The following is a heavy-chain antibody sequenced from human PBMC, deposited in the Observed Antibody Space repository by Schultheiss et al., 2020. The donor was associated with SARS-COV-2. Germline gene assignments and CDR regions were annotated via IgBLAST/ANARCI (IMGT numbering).Heavy chain of an antibody. J-gene: IGHJ5*02. CDR2: INHSGST. V-gene: IGHV4-34*01. CDR1: GGSFSGYY. CDR3: ARNSGGSCYSCWFDP. Sequence: SETLSLTCAVYGGSFSGYYWSWIRQPPGKGLEWIGEINHSGSTNYNPSLKSRVTISVDTSKNQFSLKLSSVTAADTAVYYCARNSGGSCYSCWFDPWGQGTRVTVS. D-gene: IGHD2-15*01.